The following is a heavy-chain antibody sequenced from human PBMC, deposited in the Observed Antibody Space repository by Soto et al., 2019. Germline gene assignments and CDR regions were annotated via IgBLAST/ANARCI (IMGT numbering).Heavy chain of an antibody. CDR3: ARSFNDWTTYFDY. CDR2: LYTGGSA. CDR1: GFSVTDHY. D-gene: IGHD3-9*01. V-gene: IGHV3-53*01. Sequence: HPVGSLRLSCAASGFSVTDHYMTWVRQAPGKGLEWVSVLYTGGSAYYGDSVKGRFTISRDSSTDTLYLQMNSLKVGDTAFYFCARSFNDWTTYFDYWSEGTLVTVSS. J-gene: IGHJ4*02.